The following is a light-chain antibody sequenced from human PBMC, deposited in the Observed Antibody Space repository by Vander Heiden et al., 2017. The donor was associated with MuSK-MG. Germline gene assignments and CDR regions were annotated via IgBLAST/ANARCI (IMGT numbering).Light chain of an antibody. J-gene: IGKJ1*01. V-gene: IGKV3-15*01. CDR3: QQYNDWPPWT. Sequence: EIVMTLSPAPLSVSPGERATLSCRSSRSVSSNLAWQQQKPGQAPRLLIYGASTRATGIPARFSGSGSGTEFTLTISSLQSEDFAVYYCQQYNDWPPWTFGQGTKVEIK. CDR2: GAS. CDR1: RSVSSN.